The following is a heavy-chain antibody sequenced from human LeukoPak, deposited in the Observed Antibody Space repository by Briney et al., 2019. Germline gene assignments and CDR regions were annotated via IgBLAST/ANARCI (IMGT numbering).Heavy chain of an antibody. Sequence: GASVKGSCKASGYTFTSYGISWVRQAPGQGLEWMGWISAYNGNTNYAQKLQGRVTMTTDTSTSTAYMELRSLRSEDTAVYYCARRYGSGRNYYYYMDVWGKGTTVTVSS. D-gene: IGHD3-10*01. V-gene: IGHV1-18*01. CDR3: ARRYGSGRNYYYYMDV. J-gene: IGHJ6*03. CDR1: GYTFTSYG. CDR2: ISAYNGNT.